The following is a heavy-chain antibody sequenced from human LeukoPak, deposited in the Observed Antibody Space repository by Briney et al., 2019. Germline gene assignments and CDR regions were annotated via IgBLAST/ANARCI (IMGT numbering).Heavy chain of an antibody. J-gene: IGHJ4*02. CDR2: IYYNGGT. V-gene: IGHV4-39*01. D-gene: IGHD2-21*01. Sequence: PSETLSLTCSVSGGSIRSSNYYWGWIRQPPGRGLEWIGSIYYNGGTYYNPSLKSRVTISVDTSNNQFSLKLTSLTAADTAVCYCARHDWTYGLFDYWGQGTLVTVSS. CDR1: GGSIRSSNYY. CDR3: ARHDWTYGLFDY.